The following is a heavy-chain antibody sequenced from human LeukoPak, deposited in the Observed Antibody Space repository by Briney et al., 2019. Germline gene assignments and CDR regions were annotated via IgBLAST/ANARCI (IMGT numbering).Heavy chain of an antibody. CDR3: ATEVGS. CDR1: GLNLSSNY. CDR2: TYVSGNT. Sequence: GGALRLSCEAPGLNLSSNYIKWGPQAPGKGLKWVSVTYVSGNTYYADSVKGRFTVSRDNTKNTLYLQMNSLRVEDSAVYYCATEVGSWGQGTLVAVSS. V-gene: IGHV3-66*01. J-gene: IGHJ5*02. D-gene: IGHD1-26*01.